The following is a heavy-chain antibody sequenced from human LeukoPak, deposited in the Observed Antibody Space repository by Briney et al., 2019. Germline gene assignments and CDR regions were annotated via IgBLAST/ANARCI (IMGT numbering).Heavy chain of an antibody. D-gene: IGHD2-2*01. Sequence: GGSLRLSCPASGFTFRSYSMNWVRQAPGKGLEWVSYISSSSSTIYYADSVKGRFTISRDNAKNSLYLQMNSLRAEDTAVYYCARDYIVVGPDAFDIWGQGTMVTVSS. CDR3: ARDYIVVGPDAFDI. J-gene: IGHJ3*02. V-gene: IGHV3-48*04. CDR2: ISSSSSTI. CDR1: GFTFRSYS.